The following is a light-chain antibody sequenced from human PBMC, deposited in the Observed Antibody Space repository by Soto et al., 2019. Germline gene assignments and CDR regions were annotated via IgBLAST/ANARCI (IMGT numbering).Light chain of an antibody. CDR2: DAS. CDR3: QQYNEWPPLT. V-gene: IGKV3-15*01. CDR1: QSINNN. J-gene: IGKJ4*01. Sequence: EIVMTQSPATLSVSPGERATLSCRASQSINNNLVWYQQKPGQAPRLLIYDASTRATGIAARFSGSGSGTEFTLTISSLQSDDFAFYHCQQYNEWPPLTFGGGTKLEIK.